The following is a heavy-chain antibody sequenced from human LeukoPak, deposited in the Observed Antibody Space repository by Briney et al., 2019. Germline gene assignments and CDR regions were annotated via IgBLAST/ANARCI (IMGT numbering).Heavy chain of an antibody. V-gene: IGHV3-21*01. CDR3: ARDGYSIGYFYDL. Sequence: GGSLRLSCTASGFTFSSYTMTWVRQAPGKGLDWVSAVRYTGTDTYYTESVRGRFTISRDNAKNSVFLQMNSLRAGDTAVYYCARDGYSIGYFYDLWGQGTLVTVSS. D-gene: IGHD3-22*01. CDR2: VRYTGTDT. CDR1: GFTFSSYT. J-gene: IGHJ4*02.